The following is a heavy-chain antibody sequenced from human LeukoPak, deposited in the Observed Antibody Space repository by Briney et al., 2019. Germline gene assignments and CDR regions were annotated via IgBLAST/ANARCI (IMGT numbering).Heavy chain of an antibody. J-gene: IGHJ4*02. CDR2: INPNSGGT. Sequence: ASVKVSCKASGYTFTGYYMHWVRQAPGQGLEWMGWINPNSGGTNYARKFQGRVTMTRDTSISTAYMELSRLRSDDTAVYYCARDSSGPRPDQLDYWGQGTLVTVSS. CDR1: GYTFTGYY. D-gene: IGHD3-22*01. CDR3: ARDSSGPRPDQLDY. V-gene: IGHV1-2*02.